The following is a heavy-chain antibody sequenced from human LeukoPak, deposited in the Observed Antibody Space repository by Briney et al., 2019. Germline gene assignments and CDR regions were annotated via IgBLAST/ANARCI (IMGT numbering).Heavy chain of an antibody. CDR2: ISYSGST. Sequence: SETLSLTCTVSGGSITTFYWNWLRQPPGKGLEWIGYISYSGSTNYNPSLKSRVTISVDASRNQFSLKLSSVTAADTAVYYCARGWQQQLVDYWGQGTLVTVSS. J-gene: IGHJ4*02. D-gene: IGHD6-13*01. V-gene: IGHV4-59*01. CDR3: ARGWQQQLVDY. CDR1: GGSITTFY.